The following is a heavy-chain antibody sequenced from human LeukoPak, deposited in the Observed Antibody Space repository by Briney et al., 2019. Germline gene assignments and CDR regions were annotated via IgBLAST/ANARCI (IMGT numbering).Heavy chain of an antibody. V-gene: IGHV3-53*01. J-gene: IGHJ5*02. Sequence: GGSLRLSCAASGFTVSSNYMSWVRQAPGKGLEWVSVLYSGGRPYYSDSVKGRFTISRDNSKNTLYLQMNSLRAEDTAVYYCARDNVGWFYPWGQGTLVTVSS. D-gene: IGHD2-15*01. CDR1: GFTVSSNY. CDR2: LYSGGRP. CDR3: ARDNVGWFYP.